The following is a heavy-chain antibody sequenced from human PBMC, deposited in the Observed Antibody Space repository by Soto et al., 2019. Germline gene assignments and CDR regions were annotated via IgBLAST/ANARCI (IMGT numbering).Heavy chain of an antibody. D-gene: IGHD3-10*01. V-gene: IGHV4-38-2*01. CDR2: IHLGGTT. CDR1: GYSITSSSF. Sequence: SETLSLTCAVSGYSITSSSFWGWIRQPPGKGLEWIGSIHLGGTTYYDPSLKSRVTISLDTSRNEFSLRLTSVTAADTAVYYCARTRPHFGAVDSWGQRALVTVSS. J-gene: IGHJ4*02. CDR3: ARTRPHFGAVDS.